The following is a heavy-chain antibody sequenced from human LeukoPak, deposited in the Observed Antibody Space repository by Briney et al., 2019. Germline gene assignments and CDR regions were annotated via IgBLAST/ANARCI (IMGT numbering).Heavy chain of an antibody. CDR1: GGTFSSYA. Sequence: PVKVSCKASGGTFSSYAISWVRQAPGQGLEWMGGIIPIFGTANYAQKFQGRVTITADESTSTAYMELSSLRSEDTAVYYCARGLYSSTYGWLDPWGQGTLVTVSS. V-gene: IGHV1-69*13. J-gene: IGHJ5*02. CDR2: IIPIFGTA. D-gene: IGHD6-13*01. CDR3: ARGLYSSTYGWLDP.